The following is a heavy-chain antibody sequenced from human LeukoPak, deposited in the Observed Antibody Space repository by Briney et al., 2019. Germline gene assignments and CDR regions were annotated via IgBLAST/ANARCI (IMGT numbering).Heavy chain of an antibody. Sequence: SEPLSLTCTVSGGSVSSSSYHWGWIRQPPGKGLEWIGSVFYSGSTYYNPSLKSRVTISVDTSKNQFSLKLSSVTAADTAVYYCARDLRSLYGSGSIDYWGQGTLVTVSS. V-gene: IGHV4-39*07. D-gene: IGHD3-10*01. CDR1: GGSVSSSSYH. CDR3: ARDLRSLYGSGSIDY. CDR2: VFYSGST. J-gene: IGHJ4*02.